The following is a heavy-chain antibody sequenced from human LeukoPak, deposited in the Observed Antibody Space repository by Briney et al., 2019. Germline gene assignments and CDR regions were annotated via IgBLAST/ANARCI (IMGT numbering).Heavy chain of an antibody. CDR2: FDPEDGAT. Sequence: ASVKVSCKVSGYTLTELSMHWVRQAPGKGREWMGGFDPEDGATIYAQKFQGRVTMTEDTSTDTAYMELSSLRSEDTAVYYCATGRESSSSVFDYWGQGTLVTVSS. J-gene: IGHJ4*02. CDR1: GYTLTELS. V-gene: IGHV1-24*01. CDR3: ATGRESSSSVFDY. D-gene: IGHD6-6*01.